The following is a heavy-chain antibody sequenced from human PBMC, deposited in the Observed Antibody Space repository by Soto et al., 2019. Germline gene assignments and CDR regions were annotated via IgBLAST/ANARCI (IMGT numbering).Heavy chain of an antibody. D-gene: IGHD1-1*01. CDR1: GFSLSTSGVG. CDR3: ARRTTGTDFGY. V-gene: IGHV2-5*02. J-gene: IGHJ4*02. Sequence: SGPTLVNPTQTLTLTCTFSGFSLSTSGVGVGWIHQPPGKALEWLALIYWDDDKLYSPSLQSRLTITKGTSKNQVVLTMTNMDSVDTGTYYCARRTTGTDFGYWGPGTLVTVSS. CDR2: IYWDDDK.